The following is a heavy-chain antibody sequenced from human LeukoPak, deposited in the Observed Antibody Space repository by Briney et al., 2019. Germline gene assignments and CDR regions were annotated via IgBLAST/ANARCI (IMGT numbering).Heavy chain of an antibody. CDR2: IHTSENT. J-gene: IGHJ6*03. Sequence: PSETLSLTCTVSGGYIRSYYWSWIRQAAGKGLEWIGRIHTSENTHYNPSLKSRVTMSVDMSTRKFSLRLTSVTAPETGVYYCAREGDYGDYSKSFYYMDVWGKGTTVTVSS. V-gene: IGHV4-4*07. CDR3: AREGDYGDYSKSFYYMDV. D-gene: IGHD4-17*01. CDR1: GGYIRSYY.